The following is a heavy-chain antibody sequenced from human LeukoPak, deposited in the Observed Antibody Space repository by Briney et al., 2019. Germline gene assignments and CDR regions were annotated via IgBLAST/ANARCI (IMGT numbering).Heavy chain of an antibody. CDR2: ISGSGGST. D-gene: IGHD6-6*01. CDR1: GLTFSSYA. Sequence: GGSLRLSCAASGLTFSSYAMSWFRQAPGKGLEWVSAISGSGGSTYYADSVKGRFTISRDNSKNTLYLQMNSLRAEDTAVYYCAKLSRSIAAGGALGHWGQGTLVTVSS. J-gene: IGHJ4*02. V-gene: IGHV3-23*01. CDR3: AKLSRSIAAGGALGH.